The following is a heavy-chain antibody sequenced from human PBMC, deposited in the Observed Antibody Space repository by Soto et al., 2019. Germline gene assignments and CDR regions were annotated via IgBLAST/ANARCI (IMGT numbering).Heavy chain of an antibody. CDR1: GGSISSYY. J-gene: IGHJ4*02. D-gene: IGHD3-16*01. CDR3: ARDSYSRVYEYYLDY. V-gene: IGHV4-59*01. CDR2: IHYSGST. Sequence: SETLSLTCTVSGGSISSYYCNWIRQPPGKGLEWIGYIHYSGSTNYTPSLKSRVTISVHTSKNQFSLKLRSVTAADTATYYCARDSYSRVYEYYLDYWGQGTLVTVSS.